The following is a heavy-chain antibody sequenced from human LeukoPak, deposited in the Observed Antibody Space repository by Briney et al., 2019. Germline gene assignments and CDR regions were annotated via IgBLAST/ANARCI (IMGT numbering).Heavy chain of an antibody. CDR1: GDSVSSNSAA. J-gene: IGHJ5*02. D-gene: IGHD6-6*01. CDR2: TYYRSKWYN. Sequence: SQTLSLTCAISGDSVSSNSAARNWIRQSPSRGLEWLGRTYYRSKWYNDYAVSVKSRITINPDTSKNQFSLQLNSVTPEDTAVYYCARVILIGKQLVGGDWFDPWGQGTLVTVSS. V-gene: IGHV6-1*01. CDR3: ARVILIGKQLVGGDWFDP.